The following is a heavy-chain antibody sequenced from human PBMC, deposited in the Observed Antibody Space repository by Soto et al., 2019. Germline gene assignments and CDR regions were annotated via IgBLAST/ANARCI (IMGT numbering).Heavy chain of an antibody. CDR3: ARGPGGYFDWSYYYYYGMDV. CDR2: IYYSGST. CDR1: GGSISSYY. J-gene: IGHJ6*02. D-gene: IGHD3-9*01. V-gene: IGHV4-59*01. Sequence: SETLSLTCTVSGGSISSYYWSWIRQPPGKGLEWIGYIYYSGSTNYNPSLKSRVTISVDTSKNQFSLKLSSVTAADTAVYYCARGPGGYFDWSYYYYYGMDVWGQGTTVTVSS.